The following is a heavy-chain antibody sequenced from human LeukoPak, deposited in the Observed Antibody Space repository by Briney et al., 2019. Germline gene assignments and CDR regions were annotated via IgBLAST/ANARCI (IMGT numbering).Heavy chain of an antibody. V-gene: IGHV3-15*01. CDR2: IKRTADGGTT. CDR1: GISFSNAW. J-gene: IGHJ4*02. CDR3: TTDVGSGWNGFNN. D-gene: IGHD6-19*01. Sequence: PGGSLRLPCATSGISFSNAWMSWVRQASGKGLEWVGRIKRTADGGTTDYAAPVIGRFTISRDDSKNTLYLLMNSLKTEDTAVYYCTTDVGSGWNGFNNWGQGTLVTVSS.